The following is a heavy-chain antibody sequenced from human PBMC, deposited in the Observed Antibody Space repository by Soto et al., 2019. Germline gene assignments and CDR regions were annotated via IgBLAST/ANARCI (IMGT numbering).Heavy chain of an antibody. CDR1: GFTFSSYA. J-gene: IGHJ6*02. CDR3: ARASPNDSYDHYYYYYGMDV. V-gene: IGHV3-30-3*01. CDR2: ISYDGSNK. D-gene: IGHD5-18*01. Sequence: GGSLRLSCAASGFTFSSYAMHWVRQAPGKGLEWVAVISYDGSNKYYADSVKGRFTISRDNSKNTLYLQMNSLRAEDTAVYYCARASPNDSYDHYYYYYGMDVWGQGTTVTVSS.